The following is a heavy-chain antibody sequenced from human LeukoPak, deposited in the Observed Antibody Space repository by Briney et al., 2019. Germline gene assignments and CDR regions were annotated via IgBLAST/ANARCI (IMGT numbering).Heavy chain of an antibody. CDR3: ARGATVVRGVIQATYDY. V-gene: IGHV1-2*02. CDR1: GYTFTGYY. J-gene: IGHJ4*02. D-gene: IGHD3-10*01. CDR2: INPNSGGT. Sequence: ASVKVSCKASGYTFTGYYMHWVRQAPGQGLEWMGWINPNSGGTNYAQKFQGRVTMTRDTSISTAYMELSRLRSDDTAVYYCARGATVVRGVIQATYDYWGQGTLVTVSS.